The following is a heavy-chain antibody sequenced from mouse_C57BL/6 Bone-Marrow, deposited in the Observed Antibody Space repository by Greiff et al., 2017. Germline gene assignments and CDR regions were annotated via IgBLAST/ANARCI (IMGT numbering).Heavy chain of an antibody. CDR1: GYTFTSYW. V-gene: IGHV1-59*01. D-gene: IGHD1-1*01. CDR3: AYYCGGSPDYFDY. CDR2: IDPSDSYT. J-gene: IGHJ2*01. Sequence: QVQLQQPGAELVRPGTSVKLSCKASGYTFTSYWMHWVKQRPGQGLEWIGVIDPSDSYTNYNQKFKGKATLTVDTSSSTASMQLSSLPSVDSAVFYCAYYCGGSPDYFDYWGQGTTRTVSS.